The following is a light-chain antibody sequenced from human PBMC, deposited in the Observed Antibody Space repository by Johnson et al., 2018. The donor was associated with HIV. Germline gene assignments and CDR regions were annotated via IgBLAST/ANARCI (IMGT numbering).Light chain of an antibody. J-gene: IGLJ1*01. Sequence: QSVLSQPPSVSAAPGQKVTISFSGSSSNIGNNYVSWYQQLPGTAPKLLIYENNKRPSGIPDRFSGSKSGTSATLGITGLQTGDEADYYCGTWDSSLSVAVFGTGTKVTVL. CDR3: GTWDSSLSVAV. CDR1: SSNIGNNY. CDR2: ENN. V-gene: IGLV1-51*02.